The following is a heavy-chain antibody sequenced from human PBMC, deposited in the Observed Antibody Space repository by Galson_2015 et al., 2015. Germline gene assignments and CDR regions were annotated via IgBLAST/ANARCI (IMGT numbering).Heavy chain of an antibody. CDR2: IYYSGST. Sequence: SETLSLTCTVSGGSISSSSYYWGWIRQPPGKGLEWIGSIYYSGSTYYNPSLKSRVTISVDTSKNQFSLKLSSVTAADTAVYYCARHHGVYFDYWGQGTLVTVSS. CDR3: ARHHGVYFDY. D-gene: IGHD3-3*01. J-gene: IGHJ4*02. V-gene: IGHV4-39*01. CDR1: GGSISSSSYY.